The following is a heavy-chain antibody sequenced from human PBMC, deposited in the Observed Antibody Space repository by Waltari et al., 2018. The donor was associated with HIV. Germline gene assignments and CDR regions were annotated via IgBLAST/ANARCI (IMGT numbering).Heavy chain of an antibody. V-gene: IGHV3-15*01. Sequence: EVQLVESGGGLVKPGGSLRLSCAASGFTSSNAWMSWVRKAPGKGLEWVGRIKSKTDGGTTDYAAPVKGRFTISRDDSKNTLYLQMNSLKTEDTAVYYCTTDDNDYGDYDYWGQGTLVTVSS. J-gene: IGHJ4*02. CDR2: IKSKTDGGTT. CDR1: GFTSSNAW. CDR3: TTDDNDYGDYDY. D-gene: IGHD4-17*01.